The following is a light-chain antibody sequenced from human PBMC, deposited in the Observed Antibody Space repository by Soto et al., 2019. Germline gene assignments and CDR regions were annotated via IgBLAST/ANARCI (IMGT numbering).Light chain of an antibody. CDR1: QSVYSN. CDR2: GAS. Sequence: EIVMTQSPATLSVSPGERVTLSCRASQSVYSNLAWHQEKPGQAPRLLIYGASTRATGIPGRFSGSGSWTEFTLTISSLQSEDFAVYYCQQYNNWPPYTFGQGTKLEIK. CDR3: QQYNNWPPYT. J-gene: IGKJ2*01. V-gene: IGKV3-15*01.